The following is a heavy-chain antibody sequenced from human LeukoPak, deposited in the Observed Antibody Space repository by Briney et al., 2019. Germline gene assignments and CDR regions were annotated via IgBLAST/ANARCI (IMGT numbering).Heavy chain of an antibody. J-gene: IGHJ4*02. CDR3: ARGGVSNYDCVWGSYRYFYFDY. CDR2: IYHSGST. V-gene: IGHV4-30-2*01. Sequence: PSETLSLTCTVSGGSISSGGYYWSWIRQPPGKGLEWIVYIYHSGSTYYNPSLKSRATISVDRSKNQFSLKLSSVTAADTAVYYCARGGVSNYDCVWGSYRYFYFDYWGQGTLVTVSS. CDR1: GGSISSGGYY. D-gene: IGHD3-16*02.